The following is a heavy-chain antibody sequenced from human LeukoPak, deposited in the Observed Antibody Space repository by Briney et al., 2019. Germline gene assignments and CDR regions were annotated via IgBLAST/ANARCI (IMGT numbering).Heavy chain of an antibody. V-gene: IGHV3-23*01. Sequence: GGSLRLACVASGFTFSSYAMSWVRQAPGKGLEWVSGISASASSTVYAASVKRRFTISRDNSKNTLYLQMNSLRGEDTAVYYCAKDQGSGLGSYSWGYFDHWGQGTPVTVSS. CDR1: GFTFSSYA. J-gene: IGHJ4*02. CDR2: ISASASST. D-gene: IGHD3-10*01. CDR3: AKDQGSGLGSYSWGYFDH.